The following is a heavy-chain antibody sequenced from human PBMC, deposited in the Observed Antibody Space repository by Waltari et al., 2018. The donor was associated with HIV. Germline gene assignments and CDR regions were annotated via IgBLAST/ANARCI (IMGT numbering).Heavy chain of an antibody. V-gene: IGHV1-3*01. CDR3: ARQRLAGVVGNYYYGMDV. J-gene: IGHJ6*02. CDR2: ISAGNGDT. Sequence: QVHLVQSGAEVKKPGASVKVSCKASGYTFTSYGFNWVRQAPGQRPEWMGWISAGNGDTKYSPKFQGRVTITRDTSANTAYMEMSRLTSEDTAVYFCARQRLAGVVGNYYYGMDVWGQGTTVTVSS. CDR1: GYTFTSYG. D-gene: IGHD2-21*01.